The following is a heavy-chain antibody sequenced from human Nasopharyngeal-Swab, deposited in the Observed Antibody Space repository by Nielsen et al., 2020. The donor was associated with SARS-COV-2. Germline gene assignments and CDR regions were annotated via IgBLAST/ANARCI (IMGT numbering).Heavy chain of an antibody. D-gene: IGHD3-22*01. Sequence: SETLSLTCTVSGGSISSYYWSWIRQPPGKGLEWIGYIYYSGSTNYNPSLKSRVTISVDPSKNQFSLKLSSVTAADTAVYYCARDPRVYYYDRSTSWYFDLWGRGTLVTVSS. CDR3: ARDPRVYYYDRSTSWYFDL. V-gene: IGHV4-59*01. CDR2: IYYSGST. J-gene: IGHJ2*01. CDR1: GGSISSYY.